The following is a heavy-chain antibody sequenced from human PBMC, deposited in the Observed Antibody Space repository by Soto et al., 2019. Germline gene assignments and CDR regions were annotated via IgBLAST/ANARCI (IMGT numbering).Heavy chain of an antibody. Sequence: GGSLRLSCAASGFTFSKYAMSWVRQPPGKGLEWVSTISGSGDSSYYADSVKGRFTISRDNSKNTLYLQMNSLRAEDTAVLYRAKYVPRLRVVRGGTVSRSNWNFYYGMDVWGQGTTVTVSS. V-gene: IGHV3-23*01. CDR1: GFTFSKYA. J-gene: IGHJ6*02. CDR3: AKYVPRLRVVRGGTVSRSNWNFYYGMDV. D-gene: IGHD1-7*01. CDR2: ISGSGDSS.